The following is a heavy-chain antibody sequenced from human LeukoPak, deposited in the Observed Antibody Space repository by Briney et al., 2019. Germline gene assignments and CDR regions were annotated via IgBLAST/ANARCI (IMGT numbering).Heavy chain of an antibody. Sequence: GGSLRLSCAASGFTFSSYSMNWVRQAPGKGLEWVSSISSSSSYIYYADSVKGRFTISRDNAKNSLYLRMNSLRAEDTAVYYCARESYSYPYYYYYYMDVWGKGTTVTVSS. V-gene: IGHV3-21*01. D-gene: IGHD5-18*01. CDR3: ARESYSYPYYYYYYMDV. CDR1: GFTFSSYS. J-gene: IGHJ6*03. CDR2: ISSSSSYI.